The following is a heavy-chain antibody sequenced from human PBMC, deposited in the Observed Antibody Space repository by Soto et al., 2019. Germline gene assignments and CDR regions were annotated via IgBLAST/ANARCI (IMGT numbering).Heavy chain of an antibody. Sequence: SVKVSREASGFTFTSSAVQGVRQARGQRPEWIGWIVVGSGNTNYAQKFQERVTITRDMSTSTAYMELSSLRSEDTAVYYCAADVQQRIHYYYGMDVWGQGTTVTVSS. V-gene: IGHV1-58*01. D-gene: IGHD6-13*01. CDR2: IVVGSGNT. CDR1: GFTFTSSA. CDR3: AADVQQRIHYYYGMDV. J-gene: IGHJ6*02.